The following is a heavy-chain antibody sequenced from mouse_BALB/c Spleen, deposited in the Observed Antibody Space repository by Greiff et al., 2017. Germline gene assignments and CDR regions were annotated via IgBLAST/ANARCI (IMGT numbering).Heavy chain of an antibody. CDR2: IWGGGST. D-gene: IGHD1-1*01. J-gene: IGHJ4*01. V-gene: IGHV2-6-5*01. CDR1: GFSLTDYG. Sequence: VQLKESGPGLVAPSQSLSITCTVSGFSLTDYGVSWIRQPPGKGLEWLGVIWGGGSTYYNSALKSRLSISKDNSKSQVFLKMNSLQTDDTAMYYCSKRGGNGSSFYAMDYWGQGTSVTVSS. CDR3: SKRGGNGSSFYAMDY.